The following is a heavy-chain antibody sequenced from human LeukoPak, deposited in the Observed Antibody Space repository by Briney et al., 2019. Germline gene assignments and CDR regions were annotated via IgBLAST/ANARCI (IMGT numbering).Heavy chain of an antibody. CDR3: AKYRGFGDSYDS. Sequence: TGGSLRLSCAGSGFTFSSYAMSWVRQAPGKGLEWVSSIGGSGGNTYYADSVKGRSTISRDTSKNTLYLQMNSLRAEDTAVYYCAKYRGFGDSYDSWGQGTLVIVSS. V-gene: IGHV3-23*01. CDR2: IGGSGGNT. CDR1: GFTFSSYA. D-gene: IGHD3-10*01. J-gene: IGHJ4*02.